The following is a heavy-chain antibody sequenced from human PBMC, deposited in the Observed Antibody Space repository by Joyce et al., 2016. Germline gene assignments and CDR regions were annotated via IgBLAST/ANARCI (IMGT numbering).Heavy chain of an antibody. V-gene: IGHV4-31*03. CDR3: ASSAGSYSQFDY. Sequence: QVQLQESGPGLVRPSQTLSLTCNVSGDTISSGGYYWSWIRQHPGKGLEWLGYIYHIGSTLDHPSLESRLTISVDMSKNQFFLNLNSVTAADTAVYYCASSAGSYSQFDYWGQGTLVTVSS. CDR2: IYHIGST. D-gene: IGHD1-26*01. J-gene: IGHJ4*02. CDR1: GDTISSGGYY.